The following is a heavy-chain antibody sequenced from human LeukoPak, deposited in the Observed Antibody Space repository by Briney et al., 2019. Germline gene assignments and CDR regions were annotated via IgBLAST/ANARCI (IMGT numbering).Heavy chain of an antibody. CDR2: IIPILGIA. J-gene: IGHJ4*02. Sequence: SVKVSCKASGGIFSSYAISWVRQAPGQGLEWMGRIIPILGIANYAQKFQGRVTITADKSTSTAYMELSSLRSEDTAVYYCARNPVAAAGGWIDYWGQGTLVTVSS. CDR1: GGIFSSYA. V-gene: IGHV1-69*04. CDR3: ARNPVAAAGGWIDY. D-gene: IGHD6-13*01.